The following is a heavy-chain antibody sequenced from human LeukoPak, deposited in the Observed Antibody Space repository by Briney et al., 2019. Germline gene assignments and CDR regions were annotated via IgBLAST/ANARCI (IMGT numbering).Heavy chain of an antibody. CDR1: GFTFSSYE. Sequence: GGSLRLSCAASGFTFSSYEMNWVRQAPGKGLEWVGRIKSKTDGGTTDYAAPVKGRFTISRDDSKNKLYIQMNSLRTDDTAVYYCTREDFWNYVVWGQGTLVSVSS. D-gene: IGHD1-7*01. V-gene: IGHV3-15*01. J-gene: IGHJ4*02. CDR2: IKSKTDGGTT. CDR3: TREDFWNYVV.